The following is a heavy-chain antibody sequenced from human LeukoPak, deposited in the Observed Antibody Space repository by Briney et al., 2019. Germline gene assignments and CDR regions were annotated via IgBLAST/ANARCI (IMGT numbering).Heavy chain of an antibody. V-gene: IGHV3-30*18. CDR1: GFTFSSYV. D-gene: IGHD1-1*01. J-gene: IGHJ4*02. CDR2: ISYDGSNK. CDR3: AKSKGTTGTTGVDY. Sequence: GGSLRLSCAASGFTFSSYVMHWVRQAPGKGLEWVAVISYDGSNKYYADSVKGRFTISRDNSKNTLYLQMNSLRAEDTAVYYCAKSKGTTGTTGVDYWGQGTLVTVSS.